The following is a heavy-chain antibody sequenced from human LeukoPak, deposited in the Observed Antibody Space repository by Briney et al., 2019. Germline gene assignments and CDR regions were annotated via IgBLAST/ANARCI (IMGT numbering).Heavy chain of an antibody. CDR2: INGSGSNI. V-gene: IGHV3-11*04. D-gene: IGHD3-16*01. Sequence: GGSLRLSCAGSGFNFNGYYMSWVRQAPGKGLEWLAYINGSGSNIDYADSVEGRFIISRDNAANSAYLQMNRHRGEDTDLYSCARSWGVVSFAYCGRGPLVTVSS. CDR1: GFNFNGYY. CDR3: ARSWGVVSFAY. J-gene: IGHJ4*01.